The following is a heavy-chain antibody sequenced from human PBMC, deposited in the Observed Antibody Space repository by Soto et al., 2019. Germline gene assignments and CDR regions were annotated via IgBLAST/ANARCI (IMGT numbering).Heavy chain of an antibody. V-gene: IGHV3-7*05. Sequence: EVQLVESGGGWVQPGGSLRLSCAASGFPFSTYWMNWVRQAPGKGLQWVANIKEDGSEEYYVDSVKGRFTISRDNAKNSLYLDMNSLRGEDTAVYYCARDWGAPGRGSALGYYYHFGMDVWGQGTTVTVPS. CDR1: GFPFSTYW. D-gene: IGHD3-16*01. CDR3: ARDWGAPGRGSALGYYYHFGMDV. J-gene: IGHJ6*02. CDR2: IKEDGSEE.